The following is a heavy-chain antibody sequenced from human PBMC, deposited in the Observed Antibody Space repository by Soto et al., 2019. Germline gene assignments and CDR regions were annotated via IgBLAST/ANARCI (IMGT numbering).Heavy chain of an antibody. J-gene: IGHJ4*02. CDR2: IYHSGST. CDR1: GGSISSSNW. CDR3: ARDRKYSSSWYLLDY. Sequence: SETLSLTCAVSGGSISSSNWWSWVRQPPGKGLEWIGEIYHSGSTNYNPSLKSRVTISVDKSKNQFSLKLSSVTAADTAVYYCARDRKYSSSWYLLDYWGQGTLLTVSS. V-gene: IGHV4-4*02. D-gene: IGHD6-13*01.